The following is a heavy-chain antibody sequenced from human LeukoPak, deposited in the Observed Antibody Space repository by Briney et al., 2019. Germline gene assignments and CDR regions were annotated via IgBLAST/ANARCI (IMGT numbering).Heavy chain of an antibody. CDR3: ARGIRQTLGTAGAFDI. CDR1: GFTVSSNY. V-gene: IGHV3-53*01. D-gene: IGHD7-27*01. CDR2: IYSGGST. J-gene: IGHJ3*02. Sequence: GESLKISCAASGFTVSSNYMSWVRQAPGKGLGWVSVIYSGGSTYYADSVKGRFTISRDNSKNTLYLQMNSLRAEDTAVYYCARGIRQTLGTAGAFDIWGQGTMVTVSS.